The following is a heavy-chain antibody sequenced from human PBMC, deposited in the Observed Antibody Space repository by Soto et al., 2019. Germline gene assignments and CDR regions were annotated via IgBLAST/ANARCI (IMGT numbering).Heavy chain of an antibody. CDR3: ARVGYYDSSGYYPDNWFDP. V-gene: IGHV4-59*01. D-gene: IGHD3-22*01. Sequence: SETLSLTCTVSGGSISSKYWSWIRQPPGKGLEWIGYIYYSGSTNYNPSLKSRVTISVDTSKNQFSLKLSSVTAADTAVYYCARVGYYDSSGYYPDNWFDPWGQGTLVTVSS. J-gene: IGHJ5*02. CDR1: GGSISSKY. CDR2: IYYSGST.